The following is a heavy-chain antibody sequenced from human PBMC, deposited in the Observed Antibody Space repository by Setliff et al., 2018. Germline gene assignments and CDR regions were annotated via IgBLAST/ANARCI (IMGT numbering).Heavy chain of an antibody. CDR3: ARRVGSVGIQLPDY. CDR2: INPNSGNT. CDR1: GYTFTNYD. V-gene: IGHV1-8*02. Sequence: ASVKVSCKASGYTFTNYDINWVRQATGQGLEWMGWINPNSGNTGYAQNFQGRVIMTRNTSISTAYMELSSLRFEDTAVYYCARRVGSVGIQLPDYWGQGTLVTVSS. J-gene: IGHJ4*02. D-gene: IGHD5-18*01.